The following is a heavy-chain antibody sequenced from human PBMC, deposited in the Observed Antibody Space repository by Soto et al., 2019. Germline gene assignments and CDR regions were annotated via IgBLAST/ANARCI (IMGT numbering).Heavy chain of an antibody. CDR3: AGRITMVRGSQTVYYYYYGMDV. CDR1: GFTFSSYA. J-gene: IGHJ6*02. CDR2: ISYDGSNK. V-gene: IGHV3-30-3*01. D-gene: IGHD3-10*01. Sequence: QVQLVESGGGVVQPGRSLRLSCAASGFTFSSYAMHWVRQAPGKGLEWVAVISYDGSNKYYADSVKGRFTISRDNSKNTLYLQMNSLRAEDTAVYYCAGRITMVRGSQTVYYYYYGMDVWGQGTTVTVSS.